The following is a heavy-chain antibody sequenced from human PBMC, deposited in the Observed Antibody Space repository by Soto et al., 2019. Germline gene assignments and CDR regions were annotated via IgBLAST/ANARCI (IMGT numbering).Heavy chain of an antibody. CDR1: GYTFTSYA. CDR3: ARAGVVVAATPWFDS. J-gene: IGHJ5*01. CDR2: INAGNGNT. Sequence: ASVKVSCKASGYTFTSYAMHWVRQAPGQRLEWMGWINAGNGNTKYSQKFQGRVTITRDTSASTAYMELSSLRSEDTAVYYCARAGVVVAATPWFDSWGQGSLVTVSS. V-gene: IGHV1-3*01. D-gene: IGHD2-15*01.